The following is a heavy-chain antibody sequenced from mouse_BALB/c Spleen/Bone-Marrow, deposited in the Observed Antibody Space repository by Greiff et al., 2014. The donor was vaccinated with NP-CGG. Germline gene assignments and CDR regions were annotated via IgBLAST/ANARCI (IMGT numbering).Heavy chain of an antibody. V-gene: IGHV1-9*01. J-gene: IGHJ3*01. D-gene: IGHD1-2*01. CDR1: GYTFSSYW. Sequence: VKLMESGTELMKPGASAKISCKATGYTFSSYWIEWVNQRPGHGLEWIGEILPGSGSTNYNEKFKGKATFTADTSSNTAYMQLSSLTSEDSAVYYCARRGHGFAWFAYWGQGTLVTVSA. CDR2: ILPGSGST. CDR3: ARRGHGFAWFAY.